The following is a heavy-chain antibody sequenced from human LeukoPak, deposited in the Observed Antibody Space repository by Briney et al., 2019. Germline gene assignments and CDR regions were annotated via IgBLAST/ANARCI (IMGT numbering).Heavy chain of an antibody. Sequence: ASVKVSCKASGYTFTSYGISWVRQAPGQGLEWMGWISAYNGNTNYAQKLKGRVTMTTDTSTSTAYMELRSLRSDDTAVYYCARDFAYYDSSGYLRFDYWGQGTLVTVSS. CDR1: GYTFTSYG. V-gene: IGHV1-18*01. CDR3: ARDFAYYDSSGYLRFDY. D-gene: IGHD3-22*01. J-gene: IGHJ4*02. CDR2: ISAYNGNT.